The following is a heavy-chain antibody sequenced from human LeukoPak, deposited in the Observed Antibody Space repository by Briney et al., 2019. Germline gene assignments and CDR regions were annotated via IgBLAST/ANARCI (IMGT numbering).Heavy chain of an antibody. CDR2: IYYSGST. CDR1: GGSISSYY. CDR3: ARDRVDTAFDP. D-gene: IGHD5-18*01. Sequence: SETLSLTCTVSGGSISSYYWSWIRQPPGKGLEWIGYIYYSGSTNYNPPLKSRVTISVDTSKNQFSLKLSSVTATDTAVYYCARDRVDTAFDPWGQGTLVTVSS. J-gene: IGHJ5*02. V-gene: IGHV4-59*01.